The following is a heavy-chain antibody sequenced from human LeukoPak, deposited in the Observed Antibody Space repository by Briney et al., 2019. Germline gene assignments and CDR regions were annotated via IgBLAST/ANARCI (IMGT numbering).Heavy chain of an antibody. CDR1: GLTFSSDA. CDR3: TSAYFTLGAPDTFDI. CDR2: ISGNGGTT. Sequence: GGSLRLSCAASGLTFSSDAMSWVGQAPGKGREWGSVISGNGGTTYYADSVKGRFTISRDNSKNTLYLQMISLRAEDTAVYYCTSAYFTLGAPDTFDIWGQGTMVTVSS. J-gene: IGHJ3*02. V-gene: IGHV3-23*01. D-gene: IGHD3-3*01.